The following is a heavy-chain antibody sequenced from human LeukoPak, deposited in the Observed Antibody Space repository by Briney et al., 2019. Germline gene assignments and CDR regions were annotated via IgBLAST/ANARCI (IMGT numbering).Heavy chain of an antibody. J-gene: IGHJ4*02. Sequence: PGGSLRLSCAASGFTFSSYNMNWVRQAPGKGLEWVSYISDSSTTIYYADSVKGRFTISRDNAKNSLYLQMNSLRAEDTAVYYCAREWTAAVGPYFDYWGQGTLVTVSS. D-gene: IGHD3/OR15-3a*01. CDR1: GFTFSSYN. CDR2: ISDSSTTI. V-gene: IGHV3-48*01. CDR3: AREWTAAVGPYFDY.